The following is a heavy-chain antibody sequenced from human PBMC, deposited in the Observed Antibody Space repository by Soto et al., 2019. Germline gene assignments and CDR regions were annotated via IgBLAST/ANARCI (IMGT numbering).Heavy chain of an antibody. Sequence: QVQLQESGPGLVKPSQTLSLTCTVSGGSIRSGGYYWSWTRQHPGNGLAWIGYTYYSGSPYYNPSLKSRVTLSLVTSKNQFSLKLRSVTAADTTVYYCAISFGVAAAGPVDYWGQGTLVTVSS. D-gene: IGHD6-13*01. V-gene: IGHV4-31*03. J-gene: IGHJ4*02. CDR3: AISFGVAAAGPVDY. CDR2: TYYSGSP. CDR1: GGSIRSGGYY.